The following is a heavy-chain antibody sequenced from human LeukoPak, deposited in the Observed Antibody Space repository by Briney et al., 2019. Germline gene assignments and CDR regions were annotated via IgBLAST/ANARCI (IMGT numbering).Heavy chain of an antibody. Sequence: GGSLRLSCAASGFTFSDYAVHWVRQAPGKGLEWVAVISYDGSNKYYADSVKGRFTISRDNSKNTLYLQMNSLRAEDTAVYYCATGAEFWNDEYYFRYWGQGTLVTVSS. V-gene: IGHV3-30*01. CDR1: GFTFSDYA. D-gene: IGHD1-1*01. CDR2: ISYDGSNK. J-gene: IGHJ4*02. CDR3: ATGAEFWNDEYYFRY.